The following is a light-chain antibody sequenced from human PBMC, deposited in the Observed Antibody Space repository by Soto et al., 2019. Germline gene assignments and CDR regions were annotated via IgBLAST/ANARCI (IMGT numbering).Light chain of an antibody. CDR1: SSDVGCYNY. Sequence: QSVLTQPASVSGSPGQSITISCTGTSSDVGCYNYVSWYQQHPGKAPKLMIYDVSNRPSGVSNRFSGSKSGNTASLTISGLQAEDEADYYCSSYTSSSTSFGGGTKLTVL. CDR3: SSYTSSSTS. J-gene: IGLJ2*01. V-gene: IGLV2-14*01. CDR2: DVS.